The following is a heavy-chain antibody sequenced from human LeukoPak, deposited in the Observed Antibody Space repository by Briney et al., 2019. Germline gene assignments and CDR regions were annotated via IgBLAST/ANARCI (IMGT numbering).Heavy chain of an antibody. CDR2: INPRSGGT. D-gene: IGHD2-2*01. CDR3: ARGDNAAHFFDF. V-gene: IGHV1-2*02. J-gene: IGHJ4*02. CDR1: EYTFIGYY. Sequence: ASVKVSCKASEYTFIGYYMHWVRQAPGQGLEWMGWINPRSGGTNYAEKFQGRVSMTGDTSINTAYMELRRLRFDDTAVYYCARGDNAAHFFDFWGQGSLVTVSS.